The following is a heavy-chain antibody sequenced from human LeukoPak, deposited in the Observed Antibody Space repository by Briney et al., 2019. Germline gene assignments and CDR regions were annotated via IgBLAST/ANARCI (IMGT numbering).Heavy chain of an antibody. CDR3: AKATMVRGVIDYFDY. CDR1: GYTFTGYY. V-gene: IGHV1-2*04. CDR2: INPNSGGT. J-gene: IGHJ4*02. D-gene: IGHD3-10*01. Sequence: GASVKVSCKASGYTFTGYYIHWVRQAPGQGLEWMGWINPNSGGTNYAQNFQDWVTMTRDTSISTAYMELSRLRSDDTAVYYCAKATMVRGVIDYFDYWGQGTLVTVSS.